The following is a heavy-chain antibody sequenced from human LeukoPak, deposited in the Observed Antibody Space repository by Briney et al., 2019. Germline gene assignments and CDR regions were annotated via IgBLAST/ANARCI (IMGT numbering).Heavy chain of an antibody. J-gene: IGHJ4*02. D-gene: IGHD3-10*01. CDR2: MSYSGIT. V-gene: IGHV4-39*07. CDR3: ARGLVGYYGSGSDY. CDR1: GGSISNSRDY. Sequence: SETQSLTCTVSGGSISNSRDYWGWIRQPPGKGLEWIGSMSYSGITHYNPSLKSRVTISLDTPKNQFSLKLSSVAAADTAVYYCARGLVGYYGSGSDYWGQGTLVTVSS.